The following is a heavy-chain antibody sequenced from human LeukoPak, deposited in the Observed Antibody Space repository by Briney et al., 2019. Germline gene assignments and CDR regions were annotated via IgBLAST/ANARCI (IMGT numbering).Heavy chain of an antibody. D-gene: IGHD6-19*01. J-gene: IGHJ4*02. CDR3: EKATWLSY. CDR2: IRYDVSNK. CDR1: GFTPTSDG. V-gene: IGHV3-30*02. Sequence: RRSLSPSCALSGFTPTSDGIHWVRQAPGKGLGWVAFIRYDVSNKYYTDSVKGRFTISRDNSKNTLYLQMNSLRAEDTAVYYCEKATWLSYWGQGALVT.